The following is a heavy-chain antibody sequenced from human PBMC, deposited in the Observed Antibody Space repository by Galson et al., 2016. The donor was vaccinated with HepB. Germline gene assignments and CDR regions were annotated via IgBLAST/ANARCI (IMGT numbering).Heavy chain of an antibody. V-gene: IGHV3-30-3*01. CDR1: GFTFSSYA. CDR3: ARDHLEYSFSGSYYNAWGSPDY. J-gene: IGHJ4*02. CDR2: ISHDGSNK. D-gene: IGHD3-10*01. Sequence: SLRLSCAASGFTFSSYAMHWVRQAPGKGLEWVAVISHDGSNKYFAGSVKSRSTISRDNPKNTLYLQMNSLRAEDTAVYYCARDHLEYSFSGSYYNAWGSPDYWGQGTLVTVSS.